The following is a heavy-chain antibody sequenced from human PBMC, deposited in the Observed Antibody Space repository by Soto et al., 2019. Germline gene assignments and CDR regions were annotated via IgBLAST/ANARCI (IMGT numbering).Heavy chain of an antibody. Sequence: SGPTLVNPTQTLTLTYTFSGFSVSTSGMRVSRTRQPLGKALELLARIDWDDDKFYSTSLKTRLTISKDTSKNQVVLTMTNMDPVDTATYYCARDYSDYGMDVWGQGTTFTVSS. CDR3: ARDYSDYGMDV. J-gene: IGHJ6*02. CDR1: GFSVSTSGMR. CDR2: IDWDDDK. D-gene: IGHD4-4*01. V-gene: IGHV2-70*04.